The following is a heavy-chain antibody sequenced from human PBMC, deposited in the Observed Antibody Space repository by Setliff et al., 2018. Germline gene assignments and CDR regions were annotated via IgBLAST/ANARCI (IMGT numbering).Heavy chain of an antibody. CDR3: TRGSSYGMRYWFDS. Sequence: ASVKVSCKASGYSFLSYGITWVRQAPGQGLEWMGWINPDSGDTHSPQKFQGRVTMTRDTSMSTVYMELTRLTSDDTAVYYCTRGSSYGMRYWFDSWGQGPLVTVSS. D-gene: IGHD2-2*01. CDR1: GYSFLSYG. J-gene: IGHJ5*01. CDR2: INPDSGDT. V-gene: IGHV1-2*02.